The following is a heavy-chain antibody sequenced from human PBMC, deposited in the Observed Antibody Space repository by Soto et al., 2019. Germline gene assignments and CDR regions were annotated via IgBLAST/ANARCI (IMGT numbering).Heavy chain of an antibody. V-gene: IGHV4-4*02. J-gene: IGHJ4*02. CDR2: IYHSGST. Sequence: SETLSLTCAVSGGSISSSNWWSWVRQPPGKGLEWIGEIYHSGSTNYNPSLKSRVTISLDTSKTQFSLKLSSVTAADTAVYYCATATRGSLNVFFDSWGQGTLVTVSS. CDR3: ATATRGSLNVFFDS. CDR1: GGSISSSNW. D-gene: IGHD1-26*01.